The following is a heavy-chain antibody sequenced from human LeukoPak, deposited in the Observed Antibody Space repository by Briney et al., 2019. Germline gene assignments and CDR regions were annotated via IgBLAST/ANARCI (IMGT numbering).Heavy chain of an antibody. D-gene: IGHD4-17*01. Sequence: PGRSLRLSCAASGFTFSSYAMHWVRQAPGKGLEWVAVISYDGSNKYYADSVKGRFTISRDNSKNTLYLQMNSLRAEDTAVYYCARPTDYGDDYFDYWGQGTLVTVSS. V-gene: IGHV3-30-3*01. J-gene: IGHJ4*02. CDR2: ISYDGSNK. CDR1: GFTFSSYA. CDR3: ARPTDYGDDYFDY.